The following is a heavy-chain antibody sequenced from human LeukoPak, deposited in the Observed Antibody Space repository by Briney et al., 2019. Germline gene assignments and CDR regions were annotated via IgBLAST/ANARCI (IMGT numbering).Heavy chain of an antibody. Sequence: ASVKVSCKASGYTFTSYGISWVRQAPGQGLEWMGWINPNSGGTNYAQKFQGRVTMTRDTSISTAYMELSRLRSDDTAVYYCARDRMVYWYFDLWGRGTLVTVSS. CDR2: INPNSGGT. J-gene: IGHJ2*01. D-gene: IGHD3-10*01. CDR1: GYTFTSYG. V-gene: IGHV1-2*02. CDR3: ARDRMVYWYFDL.